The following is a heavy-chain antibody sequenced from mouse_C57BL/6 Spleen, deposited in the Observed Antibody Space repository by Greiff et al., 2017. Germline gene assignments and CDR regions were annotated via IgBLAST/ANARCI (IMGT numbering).Heavy chain of an antibody. J-gene: IGHJ4*01. D-gene: IGHD1-1*01. CDR1: GYTFTSYW. CDR3: ARWQPYGSSHYYAMDY. CDR2: IHPNSGST. Sequence: QVQLQQPGAELVKPGASVKLSCKASGYTFTSYWMHWVKQRPGQGLEWIGMIHPNSGSTNYNEKFKGKATFTADTSSNTAYMQLSSLTTEDSAIYYCARWQPYGSSHYYAMDYWGQGTSVTVSS. V-gene: IGHV1-64*01.